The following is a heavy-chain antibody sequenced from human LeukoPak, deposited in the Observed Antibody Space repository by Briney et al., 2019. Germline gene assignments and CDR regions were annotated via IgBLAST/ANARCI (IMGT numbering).Heavy chain of an antibody. CDR3: GRASGGILEWFSSN. D-gene: IGHD3-3*01. V-gene: IGHV3-21*01. Sequence: GGSLRLSCAASGFTFSTYNMIWFRQAPGKGPEWVSAISSSSSNTYYSDSVKGRFTISRDNAKNSLFLQMNSLRAEDTAVYYCGRASGGILEWFSSNWGQGTLVTASS. CDR1: GFTFSTYN. CDR2: ISSSSSNT. J-gene: IGHJ4*02.